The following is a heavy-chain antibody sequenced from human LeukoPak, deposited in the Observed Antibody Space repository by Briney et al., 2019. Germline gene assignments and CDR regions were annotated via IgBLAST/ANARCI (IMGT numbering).Heavy chain of an antibody. CDR3: ARLRITKVRAYGMDV. Sequence: SETLSLTCTVSGGSISSYYWSWIRQPPGKGLEWIGYIYYSGSTNYNPSLKSRVTISVDTSKNQFSLKLSSVTAADTAVYYCARLRITKVRAYGMDVWGQGTTVTVSS. J-gene: IGHJ6*02. CDR1: GGSISSYY. D-gene: IGHD3-10*01. CDR2: IYYSGST. V-gene: IGHV4-59*01.